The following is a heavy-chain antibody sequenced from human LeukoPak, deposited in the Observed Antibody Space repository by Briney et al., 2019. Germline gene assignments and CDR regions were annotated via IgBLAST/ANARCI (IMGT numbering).Heavy chain of an antibody. CDR3: ARGSSVEQQLANWFDP. CDR1: GYTFTGYY. V-gene: IGHV1-2*02. J-gene: IGHJ5*01. CDR2: INPNSGGT. D-gene: IGHD6-13*01. Sequence: ASVKVSCKASGYTFTGYYMHWVQQAPGQGLEWMGWINPNSGGTNYAQKFQGRVTMTRDTSISTAYMELSRLRSDDTAVYYCARGSSVEQQLANWFDPWGRGTLVTVSS.